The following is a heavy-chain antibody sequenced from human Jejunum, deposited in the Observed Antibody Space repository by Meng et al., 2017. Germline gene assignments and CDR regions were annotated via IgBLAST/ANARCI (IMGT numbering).Heavy chain of an antibody. CDR3: ATRTRDSFDY. V-gene: IGHV4-4*02. D-gene: IGHD1-7*01. CDR1: CGSITGTMW. CDR2: IYQSGTT. Sequence: LVEAAGRGLVSLWVPRSLSCAVSCGSITGTMWWAWVRQGPGKGLVWIGEIYQSGTTNYNPSLKSRVAISADKPKNQFSLNLYSLGAADTAVYYCATRTRDSFDYWGQGSLVTVSS. J-gene: IGHJ4*02.